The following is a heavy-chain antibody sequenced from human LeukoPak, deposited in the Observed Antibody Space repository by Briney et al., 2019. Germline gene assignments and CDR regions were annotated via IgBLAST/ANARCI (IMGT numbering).Heavy chain of an antibody. V-gene: IGHV3-30-3*01. Sequence: GGSLRLSCAASGFTFSSYAMHWVRQAPGKGLEWVAVISYDGSNKYYADSVKGRFTISRDNSKNTLYLQMNSLRAEDTAVYYCAREGLYCSGGSCYFDYWGQGTPVTVSS. CDR1: GFTFSSYA. CDR2: ISYDGSNK. J-gene: IGHJ4*02. D-gene: IGHD2-15*01. CDR3: AREGLYCSGGSCYFDY.